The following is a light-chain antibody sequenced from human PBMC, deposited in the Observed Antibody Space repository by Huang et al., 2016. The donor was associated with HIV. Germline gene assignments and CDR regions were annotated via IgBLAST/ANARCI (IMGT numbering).Light chain of an antibody. CDR1: QSVSTF. J-gene: IGKJ4*01. CDR2: DAS. V-gene: IGKV3-11*01. Sequence: ELVLTQSPATLSLSPVDRATLSCSASQSVSTFFAWYQHKPGQAPRLLIYDASKRATGIPARVSGSGAGTDFTLTISSLEPEDFAMYHGQQRSNSVSFGGGTKVEI. CDR3: QQRSNSVS.